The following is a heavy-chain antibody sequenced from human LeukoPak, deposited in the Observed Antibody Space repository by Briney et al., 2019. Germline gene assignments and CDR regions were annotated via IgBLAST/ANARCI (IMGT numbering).Heavy chain of an antibody. J-gene: IGHJ4*02. V-gene: IGHV3-74*01. D-gene: IGHD3-16*01. CDR2: IEPDGSRI. CDR1: GFTLSRYW. CDR3: ARDFAGGDDH. Sequence: PGGSLRLSCAASGFTLSRYWMHWVRQVPGKGLVWVSRIEPDGSRITYADSLKGRFTMSRDNAKSTLYLQMNSLRAEDTAVYYCARDFAGGDDHWGQGTLVTVSS.